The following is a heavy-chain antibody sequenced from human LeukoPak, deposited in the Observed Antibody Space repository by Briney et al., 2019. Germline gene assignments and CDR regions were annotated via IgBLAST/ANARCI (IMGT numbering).Heavy chain of an antibody. J-gene: IGHJ4*02. CDR3: ARASWELLRSVSGADY. Sequence: ASVTVSCKASGYTFTSYGISWVRQAPGQGLEWMGWISAYNGNTNYAQKLQGRVTMTTDTSTSTAYMELRSLRSDDPAVYYCARASWELLRSVSGADYWGQGTLVTVSS. CDR1: GYTFTSYG. CDR2: ISAYNGNT. D-gene: IGHD1-26*01. V-gene: IGHV1-18*01.